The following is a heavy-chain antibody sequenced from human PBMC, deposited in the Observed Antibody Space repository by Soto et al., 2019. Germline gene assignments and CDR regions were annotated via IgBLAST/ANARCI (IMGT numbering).Heavy chain of an antibody. CDR3: ARDWGYSSSSPAFDI. J-gene: IGHJ3*02. CDR2: INPNSGGT. V-gene: IGHV1-2*04. Sequence: GASVKVSCKASGYTFTGYYMHWVRQAPGQGLEWMGWINPNSGGTNYAQKFQGWVTMTRDTSISTAYMELSRLRSDDTAVYYCARDWGYSSSSPAFDIWGQGTMVTVS. D-gene: IGHD6-6*01. CDR1: GYTFTGYY.